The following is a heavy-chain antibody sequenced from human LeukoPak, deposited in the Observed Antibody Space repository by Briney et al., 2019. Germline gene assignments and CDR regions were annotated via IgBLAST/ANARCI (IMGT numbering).Heavy chain of an antibody. Sequence: PGGSLRLSCAASGFTLSTYWMSWVRQAPGKGMEWVANIKQDGSEKYYVDSVKGRFTISRDNAKNSVYLQMNSLRGEDTAVYYCARGHYYFGYWGQGTLVAVSS. CDR3: ARGHYYFGY. J-gene: IGHJ4*02. CDR2: IKQDGSEK. V-gene: IGHV3-7*04. CDR1: GFTLSTYW.